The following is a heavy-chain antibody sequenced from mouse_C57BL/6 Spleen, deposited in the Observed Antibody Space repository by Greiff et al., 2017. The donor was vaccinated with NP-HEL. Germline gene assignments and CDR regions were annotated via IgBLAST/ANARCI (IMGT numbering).Heavy chain of an antibody. J-gene: IGHJ1*03. D-gene: IGHD2-4*01. Sequence: EVHLVESGGGLVKPGGSLKLSCAASGFTFSDYGMHWVRQAPEKGLEWVAYISSGSSTIYYADTVKGRFTISRDNAKNTLFLQMTSLRSEDTAMYYCARGYYDYPYWYFDVWGTGTTVTVSS. CDR2: ISSGSSTI. V-gene: IGHV5-17*01. CDR3: ARGYYDYPYWYFDV. CDR1: GFTFSDYG.